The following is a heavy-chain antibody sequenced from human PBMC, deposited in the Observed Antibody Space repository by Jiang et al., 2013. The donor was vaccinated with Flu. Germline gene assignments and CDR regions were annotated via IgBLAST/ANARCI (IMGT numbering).Heavy chain of an antibody. J-gene: IGHJ6*02. CDR3: ARQNVDTAMGPGYYGMDV. V-gene: IGHV1-69*01. CDR2: IIPIFGTA. CDR1: GGTFSSYA. D-gene: IGHD5-18*01. Sequence: SGAEVKKPGSSVKVSCKASGGTFSSYATSWVRQAPGQGLEWMGGIIPIFGTANYAQKFQGRVTITADESTSTAYMELSSLRSEDTAVYYCARQNVDTAMGPGYYGMDVWGQGTTVTVSS.